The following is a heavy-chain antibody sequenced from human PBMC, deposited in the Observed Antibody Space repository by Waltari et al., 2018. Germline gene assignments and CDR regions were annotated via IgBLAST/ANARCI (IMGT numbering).Heavy chain of an antibody. CDR1: GYSISSGYY. V-gene: IGHV4-38-2*01. J-gene: IGHJ6*02. Sequence: QVQLQESGPGLVKPSETLSLTCAVSGYSISSGYYWGWIRQPPGKGLEWIGSIYHSGSTYYNPSLKSRVTISVDTSKNQFSLKLSSVTAADTAVYYCARQPGYGMDVCGQGTTVTVSS. CDR3: ARQPGYGMDV. CDR2: IYHSGST.